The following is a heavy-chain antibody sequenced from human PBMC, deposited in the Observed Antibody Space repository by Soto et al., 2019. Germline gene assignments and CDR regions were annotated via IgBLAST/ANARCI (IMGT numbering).Heavy chain of an antibody. CDR2: IYYSGST. J-gene: IGHJ4*02. V-gene: IGHV4-59*01. Sequence: PSETLSLTCTVSGGSISSYYWSWIRQPPGKGLEWIGYIYYSGSTNYNPSLKSRVTISVDTSKNQFSLKLSSVTAADTAVYYCARDGVVDYFDYWGQGTLVTVS. CDR1: GGSISSYY. CDR3: ARDGVVDYFDY.